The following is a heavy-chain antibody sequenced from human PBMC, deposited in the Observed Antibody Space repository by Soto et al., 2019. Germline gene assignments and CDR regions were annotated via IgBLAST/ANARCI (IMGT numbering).Heavy chain of an antibody. V-gene: IGHV3-23*01. Sequence: GGSLRLSCAASGFTFSSYAMSWVRQAPGKVLEWVSAISGSGGSTYYADSVKGRFTISRDNSKNTLYLQMNSLRAEDTAVYYCANYLLWFGETEREYYGMDVWGQGTTVNVSS. CDR2: ISGSGGST. CDR1: GFTFSSYA. CDR3: ANYLLWFGETEREYYGMDV. D-gene: IGHD3-10*01. J-gene: IGHJ6*02.